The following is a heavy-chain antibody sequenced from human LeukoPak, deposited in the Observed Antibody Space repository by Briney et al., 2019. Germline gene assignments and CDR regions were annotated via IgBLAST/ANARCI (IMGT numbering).Heavy chain of an antibody. CDR2: INWNGGST. D-gene: IGHD3-22*01. CDR1: GFTFSSYA. J-gene: IGHJ3*02. V-gene: IGHV3-20*01. CDR3: VRSTSYYDTSGYSRGAFDI. Sequence: GGSLRLSCAASGFTFSSYAMSWVRQAPGKGLEWVSGINWNGGSTGYADSVKGRFTISRDNAKNSLYLLVNSLRAEDTALYHCVRSTSYYDTSGYSRGAFDIWGQGTMVTVSS.